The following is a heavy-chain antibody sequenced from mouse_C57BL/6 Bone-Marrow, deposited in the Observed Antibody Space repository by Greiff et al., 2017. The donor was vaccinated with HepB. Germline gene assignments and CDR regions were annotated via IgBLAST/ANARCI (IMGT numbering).Heavy chain of an antibody. D-gene: IGHD3-3*01. J-gene: IGHJ2*01. Sequence: VHVKQSGTVLARPGASVKMSCKTSGYTFTSYWMHWVKQRPGQGLEWIGAIYPGNSDTSYNQKFKGKAKLTAVTSASTAYMELSSLTNEDSAVYYCTKRDFFRVFDYWGQGTTLTVSS. CDR3: TKRDFFRVFDY. CDR1: GYTFTSYW. V-gene: IGHV1-5*01. CDR2: IYPGNSDT.